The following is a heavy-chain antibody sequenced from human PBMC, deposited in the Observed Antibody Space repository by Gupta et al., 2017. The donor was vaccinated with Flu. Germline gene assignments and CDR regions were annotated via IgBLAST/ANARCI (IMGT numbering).Heavy chain of an antibody. CDR3: IRDWNTAMFD. J-gene: IGHJ4*02. CDR1: GFTFSDPY. V-gene: IGHV3-72*01. D-gene: IGHD5-18*01. CDR2: IKNKASGYTT. Sequence: EVQLVESGGGLVQPGGSLRLSCAASGFTFSDPYMDWVRQTPGKGLEWVARIKNKASGYTTQYAASVKGRFIISRDDSKNSLSLQMNSRNTEDTAIYYCIRDWNTAMFDWGQGALVTVSS.